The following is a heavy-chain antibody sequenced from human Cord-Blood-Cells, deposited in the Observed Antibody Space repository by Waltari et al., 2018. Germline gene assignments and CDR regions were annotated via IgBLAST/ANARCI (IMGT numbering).Heavy chain of an antibody. J-gene: IGHJ3*02. Sequence: EVQLVESGGGLVQPGGSLRLSCAASGFTFSSYSMNWVRQAPGKGLECVSYISSSSSTIYYADSVKGRFTISRDNAKNSLYLQMNRLRAEDTAVYYCARDHEELQAFDIWGQGTMVTVSS. V-gene: IGHV3-48*01. CDR2: ISSSSSTI. CDR3: ARDHEELQAFDI. CDR1: GFTFSSYS. D-gene: IGHD1-7*01.